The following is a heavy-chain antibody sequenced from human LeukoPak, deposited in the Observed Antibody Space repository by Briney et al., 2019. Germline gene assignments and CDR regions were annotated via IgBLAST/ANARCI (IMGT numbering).Heavy chain of an antibody. J-gene: IGHJ4*02. Sequence: SETLSLTCTVSGGSIRGSDFYWGWIRQPPGKGLEWIGTIYSTGSTYYNASLKSRVTISVDTSKNQFSLRLTSVTAADTAVYYCATWLQMHFWGQGTLVTVSS. D-gene: IGHD5-24*01. V-gene: IGHV4-39*07. CDR2: IYSTGST. CDR3: ATWLQMHF. CDR1: GGSIRGSDFY.